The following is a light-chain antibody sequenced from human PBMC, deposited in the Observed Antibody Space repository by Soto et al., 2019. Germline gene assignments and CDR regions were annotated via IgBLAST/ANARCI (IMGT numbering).Light chain of an antibody. CDR1: QSIRNY. J-gene: IGKJ2*01. V-gene: IGKV1-39*01. Sequence: DIQMTQSPSSLSASVGDRVTITCRASQSIRNYVNWYQQKPGKAPKFLIYVASTLQSGIPSRFSGSGSGTDFTLTISSLQHEDFATYYCQQSYWTPSTFGPGTKLEIK. CDR3: QQSYWTPST. CDR2: VAS.